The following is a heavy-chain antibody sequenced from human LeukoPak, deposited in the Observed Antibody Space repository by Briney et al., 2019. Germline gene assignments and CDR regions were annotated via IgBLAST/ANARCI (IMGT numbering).Heavy chain of an antibody. J-gene: IGHJ4*02. D-gene: IGHD3-10*01. CDR2: INPNSGGT. Sequence: GASVKVSCKASGYTFTGYYMHWVRQAPGRGLEWMGWINPNSGGTNYAQKFQGRVTMTRETSISTAYRERSGLRSGDTAVYYCARGVVWCGERPRGFDYWGQGTLVTVSS. V-gene: IGHV1-2*02. CDR3: ARGVVWCGERPRGFDY. CDR1: GYTFTGYY.